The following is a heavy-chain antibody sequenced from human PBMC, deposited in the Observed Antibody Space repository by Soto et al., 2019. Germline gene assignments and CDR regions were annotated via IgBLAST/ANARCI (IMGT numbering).Heavy chain of an antibody. CDR1: NETLTTYG. V-gene: IGHV1-18*01. Sequence: QVHLVQSGAEVKKPGASVKVSCKASNETLTTYGISWVRQAPGQGLEWMGWVSGYSGHSSSAHEFQDRVIMTTDTSTNTAYMELRSLTSDDSAVYFCARDSSSSGYYYGMDVWGQGTTVTVSS. D-gene: IGHD6-6*01. CDR3: ARDSSSSGYYYGMDV. J-gene: IGHJ6*02. CDR2: VSGYSGHS.